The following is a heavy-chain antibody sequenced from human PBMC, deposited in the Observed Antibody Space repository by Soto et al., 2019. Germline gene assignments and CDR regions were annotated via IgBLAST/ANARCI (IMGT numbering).Heavy chain of an antibody. D-gene: IGHD3-10*01. CDR2: IYPGDSDT. J-gene: IGHJ5*02. CDR1: GYGFTSYW. V-gene: IGHV5-51*01. CDR3: ASTTRPSGSYYNVGWFDP. Sequence: PGESLKISCKGSGYGFTSYWIGWVRQMPGKGLGWMGIIYPGDSDTRYSPSFQGQVTISADKSISTAYLQWSSLKASDTAMYYCASTTRPSGSYYNVGWFDPWGQGTLVTVSS.